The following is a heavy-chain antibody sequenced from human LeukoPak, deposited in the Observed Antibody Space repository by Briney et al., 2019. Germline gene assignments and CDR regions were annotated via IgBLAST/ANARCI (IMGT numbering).Heavy chain of an antibody. V-gene: IGHV1-2*02. CDR3: AREVNTMVRGVIGGHFDY. CDR2: INPNSGGT. J-gene: IGHJ4*02. D-gene: IGHD3-10*01. Sequence: GASVKVSCKASGYTFTGYYMHWVRQAPGQGLEWMGWINPNSGGTNYAQKFQGRVTMTRDTSISTAYMELSRLRSDDTAVYYCAREVNTMVRGVIGGHFDYWGQGTLVTVSS. CDR1: GYTFTGYY.